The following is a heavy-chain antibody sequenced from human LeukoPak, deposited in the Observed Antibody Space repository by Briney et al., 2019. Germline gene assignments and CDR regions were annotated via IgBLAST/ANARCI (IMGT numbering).Heavy chain of an antibody. J-gene: IGHJ4*02. CDR3: RGRLLRSTKYFDS. Sequence: PGGSLRLSCAASGFPVNKYEIHWVRQAPGKGLEWISYVDAGATSTNYADSVWGRFTLSRDNAQNSVHLQMNSLRDEDTAVYCVRGRLLRSTKYFDSWGQGALVTVSS. CDR2: VDAGATST. V-gene: IGHV3-48*03. CDR1: GFPVNKYE. D-gene: IGHD2-21*02.